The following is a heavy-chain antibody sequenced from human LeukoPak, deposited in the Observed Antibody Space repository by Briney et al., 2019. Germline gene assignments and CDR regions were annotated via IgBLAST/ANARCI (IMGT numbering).Heavy chain of an antibody. J-gene: IGHJ4*02. CDR3: AKDHDIVVVPAFDY. CDR2: ISYDGSNK. Sequence: PGGSLTLACAASGFTFSSYGLHWVRQAPGKGLEWVAVISYDGSNKYYADSVKGRFTISRDNSKNTLYLQMNSLRAEDTAVYYCAKDHDIVVVPAFDYWGQGTLVTVSS. V-gene: IGHV3-30*18. D-gene: IGHD2-2*01. CDR1: GFTFSSYG.